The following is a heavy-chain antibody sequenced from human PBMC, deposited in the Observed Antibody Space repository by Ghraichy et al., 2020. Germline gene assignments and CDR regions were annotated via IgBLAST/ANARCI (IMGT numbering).Heavy chain of an antibody. Sequence: GGSLRLSCAASGFTFDDYAMHWVRQAPGKGLEWVSGVRWNSGSIGYADSVKGRFTISRDNAKNSLYLQMNSLRAEDTALYYCAKDIWAAAGRPHFVHYYYYGHDVWGQGPTVTVS. CDR2: VRWNSGSI. V-gene: IGHV3-9*01. CDR1: GFTFDDYA. CDR3: AKDIWAAAGRPHFVHYYYYGHDV. J-gene: IGHJ6*02. D-gene: IGHD6-13*01.